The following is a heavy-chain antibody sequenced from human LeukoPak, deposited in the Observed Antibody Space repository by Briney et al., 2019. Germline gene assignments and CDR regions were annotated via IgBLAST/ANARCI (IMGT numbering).Heavy chain of an antibody. J-gene: IGHJ4*02. D-gene: IGHD6-19*01. CDR3: ARGPSSGWHYFDY. V-gene: IGHV1-46*01. Sequence: ASVKVSGMASGYTFTSCYMNWVRQAPGQGLEWMGIIHPSGGSTSYAQKFQGRITMTRDTSTSTVYMELSSLRSEDTALYYCARGPSSGWHYFDYWGLGTLVTVSS. CDR2: IHPSGGST. CDR1: GYTFTSCY.